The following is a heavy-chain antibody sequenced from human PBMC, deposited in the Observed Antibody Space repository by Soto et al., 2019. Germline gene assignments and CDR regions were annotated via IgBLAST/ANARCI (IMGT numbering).Heavy chain of an antibody. CDR1: GFTFKSCA. Sequence: GGSLRLSCAASGFTFKSCAMSWVRQAPGKGLEWVSGISGSGGSTYYADSLKGRFAISRDNSKNTLFLQMNTLRAEDTAVYYCAKEGFGDLSIDYWGQGTLVTVSS. D-gene: IGHD3-10*01. J-gene: IGHJ4*02. V-gene: IGHV3-23*01. CDR3: AKEGFGDLSIDY. CDR2: ISGSGGST.